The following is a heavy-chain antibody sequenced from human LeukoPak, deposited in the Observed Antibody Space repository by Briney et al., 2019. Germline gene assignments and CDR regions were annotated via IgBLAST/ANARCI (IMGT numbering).Heavy chain of an antibody. V-gene: IGHV3-23*01. CDR3: ARACSGSRCYYYGMDV. Sequence: GGSLRLSCAASGFTFSSYAMSWVRQAPGKGLEWVSAISGSGGSTYYADSVKGRFTISRDNSKNTLYLQMNSLRVEDTAVNYCARACSGSRCYYYGMDVWGKGTTVTVSS. J-gene: IGHJ6*04. D-gene: IGHD2-2*01. CDR1: GFTFSSYA. CDR2: ISGSGGST.